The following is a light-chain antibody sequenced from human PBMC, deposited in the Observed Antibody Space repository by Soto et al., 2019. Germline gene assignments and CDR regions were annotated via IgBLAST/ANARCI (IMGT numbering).Light chain of an antibody. V-gene: IGLV2-14*01. Sequence: QSVLTPPASVCGSPGHSISISCAGTSSDLGGYNYVSWYQQHPGKAHKPTIYEVSNRPSGVSNRFSGPKSGNTASLPISGLQAEDEADYYCSSYTSSRTHVFGSGTRVTV. CDR3: SSYTSSRTHV. CDR1: SSDLGGYNY. J-gene: IGLJ1*01. CDR2: EVS.